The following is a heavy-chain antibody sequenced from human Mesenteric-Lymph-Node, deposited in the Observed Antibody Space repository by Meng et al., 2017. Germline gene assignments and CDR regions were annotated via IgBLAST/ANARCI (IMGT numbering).Heavy chain of an antibody. Sequence: EGSGSGLVRPCRTLSLPSAVSGASITSGDSSWTWIRHPPGKGLEWIGYIYHGVNIYYTPSLRSRVTVSIDTSRNQFSLWLTSVTAADTAVYYCVRSSGWVKTGFDPWGQGTLVTVSS. D-gene: IGHD6-19*01. CDR1: GASITSGDSS. J-gene: IGHJ5*02. CDR3: VRSSGWVKTGFDP. V-gene: IGHV4-30-2*03. CDR2: IYHGVNI.